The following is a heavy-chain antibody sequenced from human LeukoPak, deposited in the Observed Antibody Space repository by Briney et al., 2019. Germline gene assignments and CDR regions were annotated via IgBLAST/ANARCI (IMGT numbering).Heavy chain of an antibody. V-gene: IGHV4-39*07. CDR2: IDYSGRT. CDR3: ARGTLYSGWSYYLDY. D-gene: IGHD6-19*01. Sequence: SETLSLTCTVPGDFIRSSSYYWGWVLQPPGKGLEWIGTIDYSGRTYYNPSLKSRVTISVDRSKNQFSLKLTSVTAADTAVYYCARGTLYSGWSYYLDYWGQGTLVTVSS. J-gene: IGHJ4*02. CDR1: GDFIRSSSYY.